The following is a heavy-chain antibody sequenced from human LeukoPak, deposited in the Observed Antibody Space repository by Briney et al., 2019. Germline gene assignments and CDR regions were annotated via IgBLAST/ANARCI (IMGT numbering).Heavy chain of an antibody. CDR1: GFIFRNYA. J-gene: IGHJ4*02. V-gene: IGHV3-23*01. Sequence: GASLGLSCAASGFIFRNYAMSWVRQAPGKGLEWVSAITGSGDTTYYADSVKGRFTISRDSSKNTLYVEMNTLRAEDTAVYYCAKWGDYDILTGYYVSDFWGQGTLVTVSS. CDR3: AKWGDYDILTGYYVSDF. D-gene: IGHD3-9*01. CDR2: ITGSGDTT.